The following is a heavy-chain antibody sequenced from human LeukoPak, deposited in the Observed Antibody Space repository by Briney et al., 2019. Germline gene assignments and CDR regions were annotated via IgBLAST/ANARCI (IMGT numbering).Heavy chain of an antibody. CDR2: IIPIFGTA. CDR1: GYTFTSYD. J-gene: IGHJ4*02. V-gene: IGHV1-69*05. D-gene: IGHD2-2*01. CDR3: ARGYCSSTSCYDDY. Sequence: ASVKVSCKASGYTFTSYDINWVRQATGQGLEWMGGIIPIFGTANYAQKFQGRVTITTDESTSTAYMELSSLRSEDTAVYYCARGYCSSTSCYDDYWGQGTLVTVSS.